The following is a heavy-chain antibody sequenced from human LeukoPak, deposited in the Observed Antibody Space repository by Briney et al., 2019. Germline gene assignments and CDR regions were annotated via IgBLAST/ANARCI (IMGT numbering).Heavy chain of an antibody. J-gene: IGHJ4*02. V-gene: IGHV1-18*01. Sequence: ASVNVSCKTSGYTFSGYGISWVRQAPGQGLESMGWITGNNGNTNYAPSLQGRVTMTTDTSTNTAYMELTSLKSDDTAVYDCARDQRNSGSYRFEYWGQGTLVTVSS. D-gene: IGHD1-26*01. CDR2: ITGNNGNT. CDR1: GYTFSGYG. CDR3: ARDQRNSGSYRFEY.